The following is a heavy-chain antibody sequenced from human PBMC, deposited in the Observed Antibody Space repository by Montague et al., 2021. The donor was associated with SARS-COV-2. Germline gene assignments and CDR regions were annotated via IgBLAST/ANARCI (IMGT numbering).Heavy chain of an antibody. CDR3: SSSLGGRYYWSDYYFDY. CDR2: LHHSGAT. Sequence: SETLSLTCAVTGASMSPYHCSWIRQPPGNGLERIGKLHHSGATNXNPSLEIRATMTVDTSKNQFSLNLIPVTAADTAAFFCSSSLGGRYYWSDYYFDYWGQGILVTVSS. CDR1: GASMSPYH. V-gene: IGHV4-59*01. D-gene: IGHD3-10*01. J-gene: IGHJ4*02.